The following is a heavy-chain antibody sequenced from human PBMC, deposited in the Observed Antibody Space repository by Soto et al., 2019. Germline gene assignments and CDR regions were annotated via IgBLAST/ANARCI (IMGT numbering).Heavy chain of an antibody. CDR2: ISSDGSK. CDR3: ARDREPDGIWNFDS. D-gene: IGHD3-3*01. J-gene: IGHJ4*02. CDR1: GFTVSSNY. Sequence: GGSLRLSCAASGFTVSSNYMSWVRQAPGKGPEWVSVISSDGSKYYADSVKVRFTISRDNSKNTLFLQMDSLGVEDTALYYCARDREPDGIWNFDSWGQGTLVTVSS. V-gene: IGHV3-66*01.